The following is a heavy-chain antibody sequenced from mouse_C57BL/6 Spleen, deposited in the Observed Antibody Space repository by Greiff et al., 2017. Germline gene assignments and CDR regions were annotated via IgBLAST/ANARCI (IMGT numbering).Heavy chain of an antibody. J-gene: IGHJ1*03. CDR2: IHPNSGST. CDR3: ARSGGYSYGCFDD. D-gene: IGHD2-14*01. V-gene: IGHV1-64*01. Sequence: VQLQQPGPELVKPGASVKLSCKASGYTFTSYWMHWVKQRPGQGLEWIGKIHPNSGSTTYNEKFKSKATLTVDKSSSTAYMQLNSLTSEDSAVYYCARSGGYSYGCFDDWGTGTTVTVSS. CDR1: GYTFTSYW.